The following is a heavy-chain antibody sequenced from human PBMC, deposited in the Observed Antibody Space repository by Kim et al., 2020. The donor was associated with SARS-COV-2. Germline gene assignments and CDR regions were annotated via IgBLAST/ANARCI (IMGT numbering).Heavy chain of an antibody. CDR3: ARDLVAAGGGY. CDR1: GFTFSNYW. J-gene: IGHJ4*02. CDR2: IKQEGSEK. V-gene: IGHV3-7*01. Sequence: GGSLRLSCAASGFTFSNYWMSWVRQAPGKELEWVANIKQEGSEKYYVDSVKGRFTISRDNANNTLYLQMNSLRAEDTAVYYCARDLVAAGGGYWGQGTLVTVSS. D-gene: IGHD6-13*01.